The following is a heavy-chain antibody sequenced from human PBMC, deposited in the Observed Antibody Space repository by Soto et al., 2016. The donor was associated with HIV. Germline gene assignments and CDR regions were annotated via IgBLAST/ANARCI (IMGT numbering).Heavy chain of an antibody. J-gene: IGHJ6*03. CDR2: INPSGHSP. D-gene: IGHD6-19*01. CDR3: ARVSSGWENYYYYYYMDV. V-gene: IGHV1-46*01. Sequence: QVQLVQSGAEVKKPGASVKVSCKASGYTFTSYYMHWVRQAPGQGLEWMGIINPSGHSPTYAQKFQGRVTITADESTSTAYMELSSLRSEDTAVYYCARVSSGWENYYYYYYMDVWGKGTTVTVSS. CDR1: GYTFTSYY.